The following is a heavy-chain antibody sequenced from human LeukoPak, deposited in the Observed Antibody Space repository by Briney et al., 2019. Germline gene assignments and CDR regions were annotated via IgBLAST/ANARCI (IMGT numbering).Heavy chain of an antibody. J-gene: IGHJ4*02. Sequence: GGSLRLSCAASGFTFSSYSMNWVRQAPGKGLEWVSSISSSSSYIYYADSVKGRFTISRDNAKNSLYLQMNSLRAEDTAVYYCARRDLHGSGNDYWGQGTLVTVSS. CDR1: GFTFSSYS. V-gene: IGHV3-21*01. CDR2: ISSSSSYI. CDR3: ARRDLHGSGNDY. D-gene: IGHD3-10*01.